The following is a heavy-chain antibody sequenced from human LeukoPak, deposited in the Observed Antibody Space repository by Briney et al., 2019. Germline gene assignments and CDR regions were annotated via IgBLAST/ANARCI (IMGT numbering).Heavy chain of an antibody. CDR1: GFTFFRYY. V-gene: IGHV1-46*01. D-gene: IGHD2-21*02. CDR3: AMTSTRGSPFDY. CDR2: IHPSGGDT. J-gene: IGHJ4*02. Sequence: ASVKVSCKTSGFTFFRYYIHWVRQAPGQGLEWMGMIHPSGGDTNYAQKFQGRVTVTMDTSTSTVHMELSSLTSNDTAVFYCAMTSTRGSPFDYWGQGTLVTVSS.